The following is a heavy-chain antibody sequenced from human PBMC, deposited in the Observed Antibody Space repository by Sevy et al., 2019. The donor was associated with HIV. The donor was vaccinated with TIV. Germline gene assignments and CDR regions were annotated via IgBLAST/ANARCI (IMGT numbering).Heavy chain of an antibody. CDR2: IRYDGSNK. J-gene: IGHJ6*02. CDR3: AKAGEIVATTGDYYYYYYGMDV. Sequence: GGSLRLSCAASGFTFSSYGMHWVRQAPGKGLEWVAFIRYDGSNKYYADSVKGRFTISRENSKNTLYLQMNSLRAEDTAVYYCAKAGEIVATTGDYYYYYYGMDVWGQGTTVTVSS. CDR1: GFTFSSYG. V-gene: IGHV3-30*02. D-gene: IGHD5-12*01.